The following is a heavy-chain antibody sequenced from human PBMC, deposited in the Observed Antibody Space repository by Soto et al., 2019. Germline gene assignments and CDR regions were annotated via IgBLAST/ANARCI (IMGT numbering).Heavy chain of an antibody. V-gene: IGHV4-4*07. D-gene: IGHD3-22*01. CDR3: ARESLAAYYDSRGYDSHWDFDL. J-gene: IGHJ2*01. CDR2: MYTRGST. Sequence: QVQLQESGPGLVKPSETLSLTCNVSGGSISSYYWSWIRQPAGKGLEWIGHMYTRGSTNYNPSLKSRVTMSIDTSKNQFSLKLRSVTAADTAVYYCARESLAAYYDSRGYDSHWDFDLWGRGTLVTVSS. CDR1: GGSISSYY.